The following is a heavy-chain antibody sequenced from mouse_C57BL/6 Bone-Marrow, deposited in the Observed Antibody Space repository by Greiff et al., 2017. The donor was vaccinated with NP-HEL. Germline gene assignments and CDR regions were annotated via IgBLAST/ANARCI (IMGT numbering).Heavy chain of an antibody. CDR2: INYDGSST. CDR3: ARDATTVVAYDY. Sequence: EVQLVESEGGLVQPGSSMKLSCTASGFTFSDYYMAWVRQVPEKGLEWVANINYDGSSTYYLDSLKSRFIISRDNAKNILYLQMSSLKSEDTATYYCARDATTVVAYDYWGQGTTLTVSS. D-gene: IGHD1-1*01. CDR1: GFTFSDYY. V-gene: IGHV5-16*01. J-gene: IGHJ2*01.